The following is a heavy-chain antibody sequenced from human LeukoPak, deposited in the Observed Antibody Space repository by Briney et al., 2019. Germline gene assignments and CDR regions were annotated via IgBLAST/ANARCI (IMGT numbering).Heavy chain of an antibody. Sequence: SETLSLTCTVSGGSISSYYWSWIRQPPGKGLEWVGYIYYSGSTNYNPSLESRVTISVDASKNQFSLKLSSVTAADTAVYYCARSDSYYYYGMDVWGQGTPVTVSS. CDR2: IYYSGST. J-gene: IGHJ6*02. CDR3: ARSDSYYYYGMDV. CDR1: GGSISSYY. V-gene: IGHV4-59*01.